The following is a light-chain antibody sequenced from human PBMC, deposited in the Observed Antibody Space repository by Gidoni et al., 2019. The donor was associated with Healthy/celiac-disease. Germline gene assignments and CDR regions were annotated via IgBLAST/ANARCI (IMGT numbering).Light chain of an antibody. CDR2: DAS. J-gene: IGKJ1*01. CDR3: QQYNSYSKT. V-gene: IGKV1-5*01. CDR1: QSISSW. Sequence: DIQMTQSPSTLSASVGDRVTITYRASQSISSWLAWYQEKPGNAPKLLIYDASSLESGVPSRFSGSGSGTEFTLTISSLQPDDFATYYCQQYNSYSKTFGQGTKVEIK.